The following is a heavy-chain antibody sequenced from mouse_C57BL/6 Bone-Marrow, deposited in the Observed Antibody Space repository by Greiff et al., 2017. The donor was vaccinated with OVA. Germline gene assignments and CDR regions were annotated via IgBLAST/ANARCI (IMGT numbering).Heavy chain of an antibody. Sequence: QVQLQQSGAELVRPGASVKLSCKASGYTFTDYYINWVKQRPGQGLEWIARIYPGSGNTYYNEKFKGKATLTAEKSSSTAYMQLSSLTSEDSAVYFCARWFYDYDAFAYWGQGTLVTVSA. D-gene: IGHD2-4*01. CDR3: ARWFYDYDAFAY. V-gene: IGHV1-76*01. J-gene: IGHJ3*01. CDR2: IYPGSGNT. CDR1: GYTFTDYY.